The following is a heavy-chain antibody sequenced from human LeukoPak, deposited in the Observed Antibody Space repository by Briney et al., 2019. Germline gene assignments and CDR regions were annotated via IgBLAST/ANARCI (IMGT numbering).Heavy chain of an antibody. CDR3: AKDEVVPGYYYTDV. CDR1: GCIFSNYA. D-gene: IGHD2-2*01. Sequence: GGSLRLSCAASGCIFSNYAMQWVRQAPAMGLEWVAFIRYDGGNTYYADSVKGRCTISRDNSKNTMYLQMNSLNAEDTAVYYCAKDEVVPGYYYTDVWGRGTTVTISS. V-gene: IGHV3-30*02. CDR2: IRYDGGNT. J-gene: IGHJ6*03.